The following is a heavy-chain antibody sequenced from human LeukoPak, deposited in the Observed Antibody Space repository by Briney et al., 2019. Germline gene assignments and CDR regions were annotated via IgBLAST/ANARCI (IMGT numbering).Heavy chain of an antibody. J-gene: IGHJ6*02. V-gene: IGHV4-34*01. D-gene: IGHD3-10*01. Sequence: QSSETLSLTCAVYGGSFSGYYWSWIRQPPGKGLEWIGEINHSGSTNYNPSLKSRVTISVDTSKNQFSLKLSSVTAADTAVYYCARGPYLWFGEYYYYGMDVWGQGTTVTVSS. CDR1: GGSFSGYY. CDR3: ARGPYLWFGEYYYYGMDV. CDR2: INHSGST.